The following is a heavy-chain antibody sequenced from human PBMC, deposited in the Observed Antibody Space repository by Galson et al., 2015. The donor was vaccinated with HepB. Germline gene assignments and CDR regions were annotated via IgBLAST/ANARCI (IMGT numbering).Heavy chain of an antibody. CDR3: ARLSVVRGVIMRYFDL. V-gene: IGHV4-59*08. D-gene: IGHD3-10*01. CDR2: IYYSGST. Sequence: ETLSLTCTVSGGSISSYYWSWIRQPPGKGLEWIGYIYYSGSTNYNPSLKSRVTISVDTSKNQFSLKLSSVTAADTAVYYCARLSVVRGVIMRYFDLWGRGTLVTVSS. J-gene: IGHJ2*01. CDR1: GGSISSYY.